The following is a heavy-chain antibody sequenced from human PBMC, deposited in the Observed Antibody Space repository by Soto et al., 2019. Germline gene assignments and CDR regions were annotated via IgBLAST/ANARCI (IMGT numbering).Heavy chain of an antibody. D-gene: IGHD6-19*01. CDR2: IYYSGST. V-gene: IGHV4-39*01. J-gene: IGHJ4*02. CDR1: GGSISSSSYY. Sequence: QLQLQESGPGLVKPSETLSLTCTVSGGSISSSSYYWGWIRQPPGKGLEWIGSIYYSGSTYYNPSLKSRVTISVDTSKNQFSLKLSSVTAADTAVYYCARHPLSLKAVAASPFDYWGQGTLVTVSS. CDR3: ARHPLSLKAVAASPFDY.